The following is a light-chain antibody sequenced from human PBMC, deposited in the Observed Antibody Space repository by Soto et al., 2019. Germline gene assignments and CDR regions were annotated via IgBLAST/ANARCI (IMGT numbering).Light chain of an antibody. CDR1: QHISTY. CDR2: AAS. CDR3: QQSYNTWT. V-gene: IGKV1-39*01. Sequence: DIQMTQSPSSLSASVGDRVTITCRASQHISTYLNWYQQKPGKAPNLLIYAASSLQSGVPSRFSGSGSGTDFTLTISSVQPEDFATYYCQQSYNTWTFGQGTKVEVK. J-gene: IGKJ1*01.